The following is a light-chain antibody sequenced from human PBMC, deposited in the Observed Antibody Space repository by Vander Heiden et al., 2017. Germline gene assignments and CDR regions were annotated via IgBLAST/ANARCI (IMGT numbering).Light chain of an antibody. CDR3: AAWDDSLSGVV. CDR2: RNN. J-gene: IGLJ2*01. Sequence: QSVLTHPPSASGTPGQRVTISCSGSSSNIGSNSVYWYQQTPGTAPKLLIYRNNQRPSGVPDRFSGSKSGTSASLAISGLRSEDEADYYWAAWDDSLSGVVFGGGTKLTVL. CDR1: SSNIGSNS. V-gene: IGLV1-47*01.